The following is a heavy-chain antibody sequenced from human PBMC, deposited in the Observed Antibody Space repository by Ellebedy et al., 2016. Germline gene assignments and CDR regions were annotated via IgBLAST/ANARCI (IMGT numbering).Heavy chain of an antibody. CDR2: IYAGDSDP. CDR1: GDSPTVYW. D-gene: IGHD5-12*01. CDR3: AHGGAGSGTTSLFY. Sequence: GESLKISCRYSGDSPTVYWIGWVHQMPGKGLEWMGLIYAGDSDPKYSPSFQGQVTFSVDRSINTAYLQWTSLKAADSATYYCAHGGAGSGTTSLFYWGQGTLVTVSS. V-gene: IGHV5-51*07. J-gene: IGHJ4*02.